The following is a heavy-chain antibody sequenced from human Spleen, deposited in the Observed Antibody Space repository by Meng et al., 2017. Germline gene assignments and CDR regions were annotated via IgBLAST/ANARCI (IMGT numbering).Heavy chain of an antibody. CDR3: ARTDIYYYDPQVHYDAFDI. V-gene: IGHV1-69*01. CDR1: GYSFTTYW. D-gene: IGHD3-22*01. CDR2: IIPIFGTA. J-gene: IGHJ3*02. Sequence: KISCKGSGYSFTTYWIGWVRQAPGQGLEWMGGIIPIFGTANYAQKFQGRVTITADESTSTAYMELSSLRSEDTAVYYCARTDIYYYDPQVHYDAFDIWGQGTMVTVSS.